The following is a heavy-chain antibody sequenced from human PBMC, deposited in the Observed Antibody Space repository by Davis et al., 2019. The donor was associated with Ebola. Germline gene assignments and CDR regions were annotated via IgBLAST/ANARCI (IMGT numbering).Heavy chain of an antibody. CDR1: GYTFTGYY. Sequence: ASVKVSCKASGYTFTGYYIHWVRQAPGQGLKWMGWINPNSGGTNYAQKFQGWVTMTRDTSISTAYMELSRLRSDDTAVYYCAREFISPGSGSYGGWFDPWGQGTLVTVSS. D-gene: IGHD3-10*01. CDR2: INPNSGGT. V-gene: IGHV1-2*04. CDR3: AREFISPGSGSYGGWFDP. J-gene: IGHJ5*02.